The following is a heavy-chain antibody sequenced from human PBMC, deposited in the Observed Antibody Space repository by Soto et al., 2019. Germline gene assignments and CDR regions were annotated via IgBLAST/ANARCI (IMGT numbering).Heavy chain of an antibody. J-gene: IGHJ5*02. CDR1: GGSISTYY. CDR3: ARQAAAPGIDLWFDP. CDR2: IYYNGRT. D-gene: IGHD6-13*01. Sequence: SETLSLTCTVSGGSISTYYWSWIRQPPGKGLEWIGYIYYNGRTNYNPSIESRVTISVDTSKNQFSLKLDSVTAADTAVYYCARQAAAPGIDLWFDPWGQGTLVTVSS. V-gene: IGHV4-59*08.